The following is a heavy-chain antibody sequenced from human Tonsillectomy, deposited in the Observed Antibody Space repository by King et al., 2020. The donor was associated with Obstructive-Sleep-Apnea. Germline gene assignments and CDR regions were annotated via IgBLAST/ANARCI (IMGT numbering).Heavy chain of an antibody. CDR1: GFTFSDYA. Sequence: VQLVESGGGVVQSGRSLRLSCAASGFTFSDYAIHWVRQTPGKGLEWVAVISYVGNNKYYADSVKGRFTISRDNSKNTVYLQMNSLRTEDSAVYFCARXXXXXXXXXXXXGQGTLVTVSS. CDR2: ISYVGNNK. J-gene: IGHJ4*02. V-gene: IGHV3-30-3*01. CDR3: ARXXXXXXXXXXX.